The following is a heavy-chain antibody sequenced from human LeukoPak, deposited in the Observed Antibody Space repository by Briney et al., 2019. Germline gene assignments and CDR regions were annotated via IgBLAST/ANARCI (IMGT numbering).Heavy chain of an antibody. V-gene: IGHV4-4*07. CDR1: GGPISSHY. Sequence: SEALSLTCTVSGGPISSHYWSWIRQPAGKGLEWIGRISTSGSTNYNPSLKSRVTMSVDTSKNQFSLKLSSVTAADTAVYYCARSGYSYGPYYYYYYGMDVWGQGTTVTVSS. D-gene: IGHD5-18*01. CDR3: ARSGYSYGPYYYYYYGMDV. CDR2: ISTSGST. J-gene: IGHJ6*02.